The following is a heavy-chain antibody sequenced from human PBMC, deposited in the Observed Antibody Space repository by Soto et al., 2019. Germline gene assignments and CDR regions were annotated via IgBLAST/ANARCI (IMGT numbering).Heavy chain of an antibody. CDR2: INPNSGNT. V-gene: IGHV1-8*01. J-gene: IGHJ6*03. Sequence: QVQLVQSGAEVKKPGASVKVSCKASGYTFTSYDINWVRQATGQGLEWMGWINPNSGNTGYAQKFQGRVTMTRNTSISTAYMELSSLRSEDTAVYYCARELTGYSSSYYYYYYMDVWGKGTTVTVSS. D-gene: IGHD6-6*01. CDR3: ARELTGYSSSYYYYYYMDV. CDR1: GYTFTSYD.